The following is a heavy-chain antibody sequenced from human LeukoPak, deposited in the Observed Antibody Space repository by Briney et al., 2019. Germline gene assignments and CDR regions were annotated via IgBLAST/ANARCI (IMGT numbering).Heavy chain of an antibody. CDR3: ARLPDYDVDTSHYMDV. CDR2: VYDNGDT. Sequence: PSETLSLTCTVSGASISGYLWTWIRQPPGKGLEWIGYVYDNGDTNYHPSFTGRVSISVDVSKNQFSLKLTSVLAADTADYFCARLPDYDVDTSHYMDVWGKGTTVTVSS. V-gene: IGHV4-59*01. CDR1: GASISGYL. J-gene: IGHJ6*03. D-gene: IGHD3-22*01.